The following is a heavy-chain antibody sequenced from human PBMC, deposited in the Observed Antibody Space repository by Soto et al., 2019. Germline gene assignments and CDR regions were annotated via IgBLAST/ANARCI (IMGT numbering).Heavy chain of an antibody. CDR1: GDSVRNQY. Sequence: PEPLSLTCAVCGDSVRNQYWGWFRRPPGRGLEWIGYIYRSSSTKYNPSLKSRLTISVDTSKNQCSLKLSSVTAAVTAVYYCARTLDYGHMDVWGKGTTVTVSS. CDR3: ARTLDYGHMDV. J-gene: IGHJ6*03. CDR2: IYRSSST. V-gene: IGHV4-4*09. D-gene: IGHD3-16*01.